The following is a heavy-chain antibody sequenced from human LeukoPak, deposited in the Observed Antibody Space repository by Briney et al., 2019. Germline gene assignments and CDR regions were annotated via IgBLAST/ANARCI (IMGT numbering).Heavy chain of an antibody. D-gene: IGHD2-15*01. J-gene: IGHJ6*03. CDR1: AGSISNYY. CDR2: IYHSGST. Sequence: ASETLSLTCTVSAGSISNYYWSWIRQPPGKGLEWIGYIYHSGSTNYNPSLKSRVTISIDTSKNQFSLKLSSVTAVDTAVYYCATWRYCSGGSCYGNYYMDVWGKGTTVTVSS. CDR3: ATWRYCSGGSCYGNYYMDV. V-gene: IGHV4-59*01.